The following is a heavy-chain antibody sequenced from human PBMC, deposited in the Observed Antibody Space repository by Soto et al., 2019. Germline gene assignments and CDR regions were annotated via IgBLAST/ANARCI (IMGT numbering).Heavy chain of an antibody. D-gene: IGHD3-3*01. CDR2: INHSGST. V-gene: IGHV4-34*01. J-gene: IGHJ6*02. Sequence: PSETLSLTCAVYGGSLSGYYWSWIRQPPGKGLEWIGEINHSGSTNYNPSLKSRVTISVDTSKNQFSLKLSSVTAADTAVYYCARAKDFWSGYYTHRHYYGMDVWGQGTTVTVSS. CDR1: GGSLSGYY. CDR3: ARAKDFWSGYYTHRHYYGMDV.